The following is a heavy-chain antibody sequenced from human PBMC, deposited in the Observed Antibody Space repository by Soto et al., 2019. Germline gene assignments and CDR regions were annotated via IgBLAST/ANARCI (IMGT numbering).Heavy chain of an antibody. V-gene: IGHV3-23*01. CDR3: AKSPRLFSWYYYYYGMDV. J-gene: IGHJ6*02. CDR1: GFTFSSYA. Sequence: GGSLRLSCAASGFTFSSYAMSWVRQAPGKGLEWVSAISGSGGSTYYADSVKGRFTISRDNSKNTLYLQMNSLRAEDTAVYYCAKSPRLFSWYYYYYGMDVWGQGTTVTVSS. D-gene: IGHD6-13*01. CDR2: ISGSGGST.